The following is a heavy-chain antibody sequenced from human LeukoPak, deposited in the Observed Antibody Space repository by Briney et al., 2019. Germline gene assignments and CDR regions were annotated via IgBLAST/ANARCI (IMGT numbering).Heavy chain of an antibody. CDR2: INHSGST. V-gene: IGHV4-34*01. Sequence: SETLSLTRAVYGGSFSGYYWSWIRQPPGKRLEWIGEINHSGSTNYNPSLKSRVTISVDTSKNQFSLKLSSVTAADTAVYYCARAAYNWNYNLDYWGQGTLVTVSS. CDR3: ARAAYNWNYNLDY. D-gene: IGHD1-7*01. J-gene: IGHJ4*02. CDR1: GGSFSGYY.